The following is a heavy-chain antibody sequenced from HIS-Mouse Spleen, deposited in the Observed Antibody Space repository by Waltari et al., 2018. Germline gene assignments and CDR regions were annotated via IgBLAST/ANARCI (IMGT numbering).Heavy chain of an antibody. D-gene: IGHD6-13*01. J-gene: IGHJ4*02. CDR2: IYSGVST. CDR1: GFTVSSNY. Sequence: EVQLVESGGGLIQPGGSLRLSCAASGFTVSSNYMSWVRQAPGKGLEWVSVIYSGVSTYYADSVKGRFTISRDNSKNTLYLQMNSLRAEDTAVYYCAGGVGSSWYYFDYWGQGTLVTVSS. CDR3: AGGVGSSWYYFDY. V-gene: IGHV3-53*01.